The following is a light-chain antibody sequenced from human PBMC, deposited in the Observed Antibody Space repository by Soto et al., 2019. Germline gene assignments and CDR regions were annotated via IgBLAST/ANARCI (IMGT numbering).Light chain of an antibody. CDR3: HQNYSTPQT. J-gene: IGKJ1*01. V-gene: IGKV1-39*01. Sequence: IQMTQSPSSLSASVGDRVTITCGAGQTVTDYLNWYQHKPGKAPKLLIYSASTLQSGVPSRFSGSGSGTDFTLTISRLQPEDFGTYYCHQNYSTPQTFGQGTKVDIK. CDR2: SAS. CDR1: QTVTDY.